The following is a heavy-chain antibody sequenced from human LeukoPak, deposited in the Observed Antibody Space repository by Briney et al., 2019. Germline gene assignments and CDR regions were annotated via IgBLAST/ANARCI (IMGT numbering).Heavy chain of an antibody. V-gene: IGHV3-23*01. Sequence: GGSLRLSCAASGFTFSSYSMNWVRQAPGKGLEWVSAISGGGSTTYYADPVKGRFTISRDNSKNTLYLQMNSLRAEDTAVYFCATEFFGDVYNFWGYGTLVTVSS. CDR2: ISGGGSTT. J-gene: IGHJ4*01. CDR1: GFTFSSYS. D-gene: IGHD2-21*01. CDR3: ATEFFGDVYNF.